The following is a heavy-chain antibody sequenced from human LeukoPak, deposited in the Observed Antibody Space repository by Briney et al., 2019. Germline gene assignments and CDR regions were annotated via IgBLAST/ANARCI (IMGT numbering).Heavy chain of an antibody. Sequence: ASVKVSCKASGYTFTSYGISWVRQAPGQGLEWMGWISAYNGNTNYAQKPQGRVTMTTDTSTSTAYMELRSLRSDHTAVYYCGRAIAVVGTTTDFHQWGQGTLVTVSS. CDR1: GYTFTSYG. V-gene: IGHV1-18*01. J-gene: IGHJ1*01. CDR2: ISAYNGNT. CDR3: GRAIAVVGTTTDFHQ. D-gene: IGHD6-19*01.